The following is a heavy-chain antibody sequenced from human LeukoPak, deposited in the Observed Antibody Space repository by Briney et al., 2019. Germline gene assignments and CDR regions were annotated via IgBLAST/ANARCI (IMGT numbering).Heavy chain of an antibody. CDR2: ISSSSYI. Sequence: PGGSLRLSCAASGFTFSSYSMNWVRQAPGKGLEWVSSISSSSYIYYADSVKGRFTISRDNAKNSLYLQMNSLRAEDTAVYYCARDPLSGDAFDIWGQGTMVTVSS. CDR1: GFTFSSYS. V-gene: IGHV3-21*01. D-gene: IGHD2-2*01. CDR3: ARDPLSGDAFDI. J-gene: IGHJ3*02.